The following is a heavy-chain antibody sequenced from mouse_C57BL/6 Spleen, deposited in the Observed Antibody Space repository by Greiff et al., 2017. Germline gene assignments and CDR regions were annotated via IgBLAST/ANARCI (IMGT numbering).Heavy chain of an antibody. V-gene: IGHV1-81*01. CDR3: ARDPYGSSPSWCAY. D-gene: IGHD1-1*01. Sequence: VQLQQSGAELVRPGASVTLSCKASGYTFTSYGISWVKQSTGQGLEWIGEMYPRSGNTYYNAKFKGKATLTADKSSSTAYMELRSLPSEDSAVYFCARDPYGSSPSWCAYWGQGTLVTVSA. CDR1: GYTFTSYG. CDR2: MYPRSGNT. J-gene: IGHJ3*01.